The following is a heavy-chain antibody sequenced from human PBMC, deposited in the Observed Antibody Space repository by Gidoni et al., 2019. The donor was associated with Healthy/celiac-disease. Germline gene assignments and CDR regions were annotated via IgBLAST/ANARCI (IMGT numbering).Heavy chain of an antibody. Sequence: GSTYYNPSLKSRVTISVDTSKNQFSLKLSSVTAADTAVYYCASKPYCSSTSCYSVPDYWGQGTLVTVSS. J-gene: IGHJ4*02. V-gene: IGHV4-39*01. CDR2: GST. D-gene: IGHD2-2*01. CDR3: ASKPYCSSTSCYSVPDY.